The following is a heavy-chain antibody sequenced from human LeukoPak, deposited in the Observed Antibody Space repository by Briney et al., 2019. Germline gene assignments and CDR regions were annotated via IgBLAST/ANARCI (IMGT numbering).Heavy chain of an antibody. D-gene: IGHD6-13*01. J-gene: IGHJ6*02. CDR2: ISGSGGST. CDR1: GFTFSTSA. Sequence: GGSLRFSCVGSGFTFSTSAMHRVRQAPGKGLEWVSAISGSGGSTYYADSVKGRFTISRDNSKNTLYLQMNSLRAEDTAVYYCARDADSSSWSMYYYYGMDVWGQGTTVTVSS. CDR3: ARDADSSSWSMYYYYGMDV. V-gene: IGHV3-23*01.